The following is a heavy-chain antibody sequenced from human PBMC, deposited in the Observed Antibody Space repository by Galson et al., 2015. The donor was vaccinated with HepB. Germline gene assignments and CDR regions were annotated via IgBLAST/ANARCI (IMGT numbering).Heavy chain of an antibody. CDR3: AREGEWLQWDDAFDI. CDR1: GFTFSSYW. CDR2: INSDGSST. V-gene: IGHV3-74*01. D-gene: IGHD5-24*01. J-gene: IGHJ3*02. Sequence: SLRLSCAASGFTFSSYWMHWVRQAPGKGLVWVSRINSDGSSTSYADSVKGRFTISRDNAKNTLYLQMNSLRAEDTAVSYCAREGEWLQWDDAFDIWGQGTMVTVSS.